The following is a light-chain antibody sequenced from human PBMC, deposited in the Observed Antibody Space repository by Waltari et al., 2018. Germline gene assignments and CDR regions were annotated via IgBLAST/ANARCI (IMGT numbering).Light chain of an antibody. CDR2: GNS. Sequence: QSVLTTPPSVSVAPGQRVTISCTESCSHIGAGYHVHWYQQLPGTAPKLLIYGNSNRPSGVPDRFSGSKSGTSASLAITGLQAEDEADYYCQSYDSSLSGSVFGGGTKLTVL. V-gene: IGLV1-40*01. CDR1: CSHIGAGYH. CDR3: QSYDSSLSGSV. J-gene: IGLJ3*02.